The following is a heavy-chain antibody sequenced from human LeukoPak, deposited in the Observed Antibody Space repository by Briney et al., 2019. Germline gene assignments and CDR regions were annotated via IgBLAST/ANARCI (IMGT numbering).Heavy chain of an antibody. D-gene: IGHD3-10*01. J-gene: IGHJ3*02. Sequence: ASVKVSCKASRYTFTGYYMHWVRQAPGQGLEWMGWINPNSGGTNYAQKFQGRVTMTRDTSTSTVYMELSSLRSEDTAVYYCARGARSGWFGELFTTSSRNAFDIWGQGTMVTVSS. CDR2: INPNSGGT. CDR3: ARGARSGWFGELFTTSSRNAFDI. V-gene: IGHV1-2*02. CDR1: RYTFTGYY.